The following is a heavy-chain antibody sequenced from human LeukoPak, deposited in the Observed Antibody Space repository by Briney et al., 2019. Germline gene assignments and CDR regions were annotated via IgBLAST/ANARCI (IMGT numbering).Heavy chain of an antibody. V-gene: IGHV1-69*04. J-gene: IGHJ4*02. CDR2: IIPILGIA. D-gene: IGHD3-22*01. CDR1: GGTFSSYA. Sequence: GASVKVSCKASGGTFSSYAISWVRQAPGQGLEWMGRIIPILGIANYAQKFQGRVTTTRDTSASTAYMELSSLRSEDTAVYYCAREGGLYDSSGYYYSWGQGTLVTVSS. CDR3: AREGGLYDSSGYYYS.